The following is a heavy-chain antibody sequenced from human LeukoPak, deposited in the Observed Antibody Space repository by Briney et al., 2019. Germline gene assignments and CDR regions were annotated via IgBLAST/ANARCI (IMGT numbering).Heavy chain of an antibody. V-gene: IGHV3-15*01. CDR1: GFTFSSYW. J-gene: IGHJ6*03. CDR2: VKRKTDGGTT. Sequence: GGSLRLSCAASGFTFSSYWMNWVRQAPGKGLEWVGRVKRKTDGGTTDYAAPVKGRFTISRDDSENTLYLQMNSLKTEDTAVYYCTTGDCRSTSCYTDYYYYMDVWGKGTTVTVSS. D-gene: IGHD2-2*02. CDR3: TTGDCRSTSCYTDYYYYMDV.